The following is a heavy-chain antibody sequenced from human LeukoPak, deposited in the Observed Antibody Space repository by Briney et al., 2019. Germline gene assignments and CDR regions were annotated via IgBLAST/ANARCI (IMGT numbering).Heavy chain of an antibody. CDR3: ARVPMPGNHFDY. D-gene: IGHD2-2*01. CDR2: IIPIFDTA. CDR1: GGTFISYA. V-gene: IGHV1-69*13. J-gene: IGHJ4*02. Sequence: SVKVSCKASGGTFISYAISWVRQAPGQGLGWMGGIIPIFDTANYAQKFQGRVTITADESTSTAYMELSSLRSEDTAVYSCARVPMPGNHFDYWGQGTLVTVSS.